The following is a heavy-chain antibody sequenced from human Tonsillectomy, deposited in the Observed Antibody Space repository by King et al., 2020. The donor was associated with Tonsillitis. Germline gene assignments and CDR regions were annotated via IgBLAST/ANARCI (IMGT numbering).Heavy chain of an antibody. J-gene: IGHJ4*02. CDR1: GFSFSYYY. V-gene: IGHV3-11*06. CDR2: ISSSTDYT. CDR3: ARYSGSYPPDYYFDY. D-gene: IGHD1-26*01. Sequence: VQLVESGGGLVKPGGSLRLSCAASGFSFSYYYMSWIRQPPGKGLEWGSYISSSTDYTNYADSVKGRFTVSRDNAKNSLHLQMNSLRAEDTAVYYCARYSGSYPPDYYFDYWGQGTLVTVSA.